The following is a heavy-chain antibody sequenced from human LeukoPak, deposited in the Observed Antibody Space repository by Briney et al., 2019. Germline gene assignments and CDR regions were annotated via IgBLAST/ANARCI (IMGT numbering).Heavy chain of an antibody. Sequence: GGSLRLSCAASGFTFSSYAMEWVRQAPGKGLEWVALIWSDGSKKYYADSVEGRFTISRDNSKNTLYLQMNSLRAEDTAVYYCGRGVYSPRDYWGQGTLVTVSS. D-gene: IGHD5-18*01. J-gene: IGHJ4*02. CDR3: GRGVYSPRDY. CDR2: IWSDGSKK. V-gene: IGHV3-33*08. CDR1: GFTFSSYA.